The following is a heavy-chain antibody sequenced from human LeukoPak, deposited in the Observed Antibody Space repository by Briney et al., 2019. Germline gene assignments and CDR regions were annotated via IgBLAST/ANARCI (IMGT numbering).Heavy chain of an antibody. CDR3: ARDNVAHCGPNCPNFDY. CDR1: GFTFSNYW. CDR2: IKEDGSEQ. J-gene: IGHJ4*02. D-gene: IGHD2-21*01. Sequence: GGSLRLSCAVSGFTFSNYWMSWVRQAPGKGLEWVANIKEDGSEQYYVDFVKGRFIISRDNAKNSLYLQMNSLRAEDTAVYYCARDNVAHCGPNCPNFDYWGQGTLVTVSS. V-gene: IGHV3-7*01.